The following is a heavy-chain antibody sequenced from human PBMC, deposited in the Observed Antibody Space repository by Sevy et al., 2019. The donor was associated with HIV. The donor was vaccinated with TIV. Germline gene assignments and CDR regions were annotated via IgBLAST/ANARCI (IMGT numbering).Heavy chain of an antibody. D-gene: IGHD3-22*01. J-gene: IGHJ6*02. CDR3: AKGDRTFYGLDV. CDR2: ISGSARST. CDR1: GFTFSTYT. Sequence: GGSLRLSCAASGFTFSTYTMNWVRQAPGKGLEWVSGISGSARSTYYADSLKGRFTISRDNSKNTMSLQMNSLRVEDTAVYYCAKGDRTFYGLDVSGQGTTVTVSS. V-gene: IGHV3-23*01.